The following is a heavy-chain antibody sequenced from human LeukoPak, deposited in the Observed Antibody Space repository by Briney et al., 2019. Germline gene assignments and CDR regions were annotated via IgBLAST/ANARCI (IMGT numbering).Heavy chain of an antibody. V-gene: IGHV3-48*02. J-gene: IGHJ4*02. Sequence: GGSLRLSCAASGFTFSSYSMNWVRQAPGKGLEWVSYISSSSGTIYYADSVKGRFTISRDNAENSLYLQMNSLRDEDTAVYYCARDLNLYVSSGYYPRWGQGTLVTVSS. CDR1: GFTFSSYS. CDR3: ARDLNLYVSSGYYPR. CDR2: ISSSSGTI. D-gene: IGHD3-22*01.